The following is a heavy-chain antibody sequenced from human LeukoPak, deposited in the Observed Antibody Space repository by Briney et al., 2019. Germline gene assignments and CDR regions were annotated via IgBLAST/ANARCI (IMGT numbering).Heavy chain of an antibody. D-gene: IGHD3-10*01. J-gene: IGHJ4*02. CDR1: GYTFTSYA. CDR3: ATLWFGELVLDY. V-gene: IGHV1-3*01. Sequence: ASVTVSCKASGYTFTSYAMHWVRQAPGQRLEWMGWINAGNGNTKYSQKFQGRVTITRDTSASTAYMELSSLRSEDTAVYYCATLWFGELVLDYWGQGTLVTVSS. CDR2: INAGNGNT.